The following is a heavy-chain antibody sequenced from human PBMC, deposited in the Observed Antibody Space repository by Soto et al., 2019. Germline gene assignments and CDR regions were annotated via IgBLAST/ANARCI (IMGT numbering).Heavy chain of an antibody. CDR2: ISGSGGVT. D-gene: IGHD5-18*01. Sequence: GGSPRLSSASSGFTFSSYWTHWVRRAPGKGLEWVSSISGSGGVTYYANSVKGRFTFSRDKSKNRAYLQMSSLRAEDTALYYCTRILDSGGLDYWGQGILVTVSS. J-gene: IGHJ4*02. CDR3: TRILDSGGLDY. V-gene: IGHV3-23*01. CDR1: GFTFSSYW.